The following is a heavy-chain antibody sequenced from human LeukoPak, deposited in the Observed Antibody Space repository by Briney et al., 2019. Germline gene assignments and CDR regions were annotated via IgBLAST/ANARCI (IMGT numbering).Heavy chain of an antibody. CDR2: IVYSGST. CDR3: ARSRPKSYYEGGLIAFDI. V-gene: IGHV4-39*01. Sequence: SETLSLTCTVSGGSISSSSYYWGWIRQPPGKGLEWIGTIVYSGSTYYNPSLKSRVTISVDTSKNQFSLKLSSVTAADTAVYYCARSRPKSYYEGGLIAFDIWGQGTMVTVSS. J-gene: IGHJ3*02. CDR1: GGSISSSSYY. D-gene: IGHD3-22*01.